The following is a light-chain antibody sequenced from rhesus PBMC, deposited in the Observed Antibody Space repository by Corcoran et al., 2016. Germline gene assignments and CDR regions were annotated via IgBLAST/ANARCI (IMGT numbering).Light chain of an antibody. CDR1: QSVGSY. CDR3: QQSSNLSWT. CDR2: GAS. J-gene: IGKJ1*01. V-gene: IGKV3-24*04. Sequence: ETVVTQSPATLSLSPGERATLSCRASQSVGSYLAWYQQKPGQAPRLRLYGASSRANGIPDRFSGSGSGTDFTLTISSLEPEDVGVYYCQQSSNLSWTFGQGTKVEIK.